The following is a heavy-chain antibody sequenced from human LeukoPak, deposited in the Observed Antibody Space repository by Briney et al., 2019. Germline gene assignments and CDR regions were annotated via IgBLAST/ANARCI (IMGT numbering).Heavy chain of an antibody. CDR3: ARDDYDILTGYYPIPSYGMDV. V-gene: IGHV3-7*01. D-gene: IGHD3-9*01. CDR2: IKQDGSEK. J-gene: IGHJ6*02. CDR1: GFTFSSYW. Sequence: PGGSLRLSCAASGFTFSSYWMSWVRQAPGKGLEWVSNIKQDGSEKYYVDSVKGRFTISRDNAKNSLYLQMNSLRAEDTAVYYCARDDYDILTGYYPIPSYGMDVWGQGTTVTVSS.